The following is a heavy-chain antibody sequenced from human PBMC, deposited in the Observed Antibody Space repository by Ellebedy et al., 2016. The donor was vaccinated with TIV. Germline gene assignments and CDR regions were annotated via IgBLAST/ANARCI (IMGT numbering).Heavy chain of an antibody. CDR1: GFSLNTYGVG. CDR2: IYWSDDK. Sequence: SGPTLVXPTQTLTLTCTFSGFSLNTYGVGVGWIRQPPGKALQWLALIYWSDDKHYNPSLKSRLTITKDTSKNQVVLTMTNMDPVDTATYYCIYNIYGDHSADYWGQGTLVTVSS. D-gene: IGHD5-18*01. V-gene: IGHV2-5*01. J-gene: IGHJ4*02. CDR3: IYNIYGDHSADY.